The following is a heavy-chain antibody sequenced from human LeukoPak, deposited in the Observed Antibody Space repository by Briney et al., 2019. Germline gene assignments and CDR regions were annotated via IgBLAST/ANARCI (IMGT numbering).Heavy chain of an antibody. CDR1: GFTFSSYS. CDR2: MYHSGDS. Sequence: GSLRLSCAASGFTFSSYSMNWVRQAPGKGLEWVASMYHSGDSYYNPSLKSRVTISVDTSKNQFSLKLDSVTAADTAVYYCARGGAVVAVYFDYWDQGTLVTVSS. D-gene: IGHD2-15*01. J-gene: IGHJ4*02. V-gene: IGHV4-38-2*01. CDR3: ARGGAVVAVYFDY.